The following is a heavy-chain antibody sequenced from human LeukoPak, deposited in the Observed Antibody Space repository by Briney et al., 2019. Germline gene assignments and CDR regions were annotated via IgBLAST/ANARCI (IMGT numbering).Heavy chain of an antibody. CDR1: GYTFTSYD. V-gene: IGHV1-8*01. CDR3: ARGSRITIFGVASGWFDP. Sequence: ASVKVSSTASGYTFTSYDINWVRQAPGQGLEWMGWMNPNSGNTGYAQKFQGRVTMTRNTSISTAYMELSSLRSEDTAVYYCARGSRITIFGVASGWFDPWGQGTLVTVSS. D-gene: IGHD3-3*01. J-gene: IGHJ5*02. CDR2: MNPNSGNT.